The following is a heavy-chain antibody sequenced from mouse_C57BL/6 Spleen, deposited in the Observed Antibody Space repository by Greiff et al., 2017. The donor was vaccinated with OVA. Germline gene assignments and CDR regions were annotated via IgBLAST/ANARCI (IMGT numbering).Heavy chain of an antibody. CDR3: ARRAGSSYYWYFDV. V-gene: IGHV1-39*01. D-gene: IGHD1-1*01. CDR1: GYSFTDYN. Sequence: EVKLMESGPELVKPGASVKISCKASGYSFTDYNMNWVKQSNGKSLEWIGVINPNYGTTSYNQKFKGKATLTVDQSSSTAYMQLNSLTSEDSAVYYCARRAGSSYYWYFDVWGTGTTVTVSS. CDR2: INPNYGTT. J-gene: IGHJ1*03.